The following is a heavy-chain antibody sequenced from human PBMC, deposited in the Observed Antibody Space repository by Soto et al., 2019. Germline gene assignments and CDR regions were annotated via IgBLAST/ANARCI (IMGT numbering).Heavy chain of an antibody. V-gene: IGHV3-48*01. CDR3: ARDWIYSFDF. J-gene: IGHJ4*02. CDR2: ITTTGGSV. Sequence: EVQLVESGGGLVQPGGSLRLSCAASGFAFTDYTMNWVRQAPGKGLEWVSYITTTGGSVYYADSVKGRFTISRDNAKNSLYLEINSLRTEDTALYYCARDWIYSFDFWGRGTPVTVSS. CDR1: GFAFTDYT. D-gene: IGHD1-7*01.